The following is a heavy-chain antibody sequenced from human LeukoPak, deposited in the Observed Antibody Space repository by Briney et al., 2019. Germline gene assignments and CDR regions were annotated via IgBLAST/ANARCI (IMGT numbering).Heavy chain of an antibody. CDR1: GSTFSGYA. J-gene: IGHJ3*02. Sequence: GGSLRLSCAASGSTFSGYAMSWVRQAPGKGLEGVSLISGSGTWKTYADSVKGRFTISRDNSKNTLYLQMNSLRAEDTAVYYCARVVTMIVVAYPDAFDIWGQGTMVTVSS. D-gene: IGHD3-22*01. CDR3: ARVVTMIVVAYPDAFDI. V-gene: IGHV3-23*01. CDR2: ISGSGTWK.